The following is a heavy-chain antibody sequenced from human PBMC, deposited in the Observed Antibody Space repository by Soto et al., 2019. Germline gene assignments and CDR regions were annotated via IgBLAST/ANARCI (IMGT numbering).Heavy chain of an antibody. CDR2: IIPIFGIA. J-gene: IGHJ4*02. CDR3: ARDYYDSSGYDRDGFDY. Sequence: GASVKVSCKASGGTFSSYTISWVRQAPGQGLEWMGRIIPIFGIANYAQKFQGRVTITADESTSTAYMELSSLRSEDTAVYYCARDYYDSSGYDRDGFDYWGQGTLVTVSS. D-gene: IGHD3-22*01. V-gene: IGHV1-69*13. CDR1: GGTFSSYT.